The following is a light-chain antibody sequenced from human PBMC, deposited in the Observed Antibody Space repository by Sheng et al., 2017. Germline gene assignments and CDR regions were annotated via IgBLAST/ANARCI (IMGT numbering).Light chain of an antibody. Sequence: QSALTQPASVSGSPGQSITISCTGTSSDVGGYDFVSWYQQHPGKAPKLIIYDVTNPPSGVSDRFSGSKSGNTASLSISGLQPEDEADYYCNSYTSSSTWVFGGGTKLTVL. J-gene: IGLJ3*02. CDR1: SSDVGGYDF. CDR3: NSYTSSSTWV. V-gene: IGLV2-14*01. CDR2: DVT.